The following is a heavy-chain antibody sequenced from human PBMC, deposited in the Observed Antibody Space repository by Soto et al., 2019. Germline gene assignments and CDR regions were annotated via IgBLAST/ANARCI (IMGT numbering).Heavy chain of an antibody. J-gene: IGHJ4*02. CDR3: ARTPQGYSGYVYFDY. V-gene: IGHV1-69*13. D-gene: IGHD5-12*01. CDR2: IIGIFGTR. Sequence: SVKVSCKASGYTFSRYAMTWVRQAPVQGLEWMGGIIGIFGTRNYAQQFQGRVTITADESTSTAYMELSSLRSEDTAVYYCARTPQGYSGYVYFDYWGQGTLVTVSS. CDR1: GYTFSRYA.